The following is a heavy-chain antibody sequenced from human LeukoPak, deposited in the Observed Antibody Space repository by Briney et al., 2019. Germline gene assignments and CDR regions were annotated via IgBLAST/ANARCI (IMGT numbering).Heavy chain of an antibody. CDR2: ISGNGGSR. J-gene: IGHJ4*02. V-gene: IGHV3-23*01. D-gene: IGHD3-22*01. CDR1: GFTFSSYA. CDR3: AKDAGDDSSGYYYLGYFDY. Sequence: GSLRLPCAASGFTFSSYAMAWVRQAPGKGLEWVSTISGNGGSRYYADSVKGRFTISRDNSKNTLYLQMNSLRAEDTAVYYCAKDAGDDSSGYYYLGYFDYWGQGTLVTVSS.